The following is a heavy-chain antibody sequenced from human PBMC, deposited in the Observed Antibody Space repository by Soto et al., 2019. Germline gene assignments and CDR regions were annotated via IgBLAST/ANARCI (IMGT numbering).Heavy chain of an antibody. CDR1: GFTFSSSA. D-gene: IGHD6-13*01. CDR3: ARDHRPGIAAAGDTFDP. CDR2: IDVGSANA. J-gene: IGHJ5*02. V-gene: IGHV1-58*01. Sequence: ASVKVSCKTSGFTFSSSAVHWVRQARGHRLQWIGWIDVGSANANYAQMLQERVTISRDMSTSTAYMEPSSLRPEDTAVYYCARDHRPGIAAAGDTFDPWGQGTLVTVSS.